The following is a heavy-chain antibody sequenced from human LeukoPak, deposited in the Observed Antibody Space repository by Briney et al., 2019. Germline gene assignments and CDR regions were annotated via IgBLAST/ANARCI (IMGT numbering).Heavy chain of an antibody. D-gene: IGHD3-10*01. J-gene: IGHJ6*02. CDR3: AKVPYSDYGSGRPPFMDV. CDR2: ISESGSST. V-gene: IGHV3-23*01. Sequence: PGGSLRLSCAASGFTFTNYAMSWVRQAPGKGLEWVSTISESGSSTYYADSVKGRFTISRDNYKNTLYLQMDSLRAEDTAIYYCAKVPYSDYGSGRPPFMDVWGQGTTVAVSS. CDR1: GFTFTNYA.